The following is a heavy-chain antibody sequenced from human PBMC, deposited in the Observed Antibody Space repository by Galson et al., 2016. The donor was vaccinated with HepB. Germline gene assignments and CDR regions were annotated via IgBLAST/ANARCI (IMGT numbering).Heavy chain of an antibody. Sequence: SETLSLTCGLSGGSFSVYHWSWIRQSPGKGLEWIGEIYGSGVTNYNPSLKSRVTISLDTPQNQFSLKVNSVTAADTAVYYCASLGYCGGGVCHKVSWGQGTLVTVSS. J-gene: IGHJ5*02. CDR2: IYGSGVT. CDR1: GGSFSVYH. V-gene: IGHV4-34*01. D-gene: IGHD1-26*01. CDR3: ASLGYCGGGVCHKVS.